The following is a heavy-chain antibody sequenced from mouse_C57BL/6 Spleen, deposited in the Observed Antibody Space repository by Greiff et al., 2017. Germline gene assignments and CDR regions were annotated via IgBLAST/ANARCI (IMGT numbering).Heavy chain of an antibody. CDR3: AKRRYGYDLYYYAMDY. Sequence: VKLVESGPGLVAPSQSLSITCTVSGFSLTSYGVDWVRQPPGKGLEWLGVIWGGGSTNYNSALMSRLSISKDNSKSQVFLKMNSLQTDDTAMYYCAKRRYGYDLYYYAMDYWGQGTSVTVSS. V-gene: IGHV2-9*01. J-gene: IGHJ4*01. D-gene: IGHD2-2*01. CDR2: IWGGGST. CDR1: GFSLTSYG.